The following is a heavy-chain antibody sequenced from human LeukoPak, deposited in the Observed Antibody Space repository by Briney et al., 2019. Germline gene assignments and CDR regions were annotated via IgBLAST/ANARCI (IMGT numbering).Heavy chain of an antibody. D-gene: IGHD6-13*01. CDR3: AKWHSSSC. Sequence: GGSLRLSCAASGFIFSDFNMNWVRQAPGKGLEWVSSISSSRNYIFYADSVKGRFTISRDNAKNSLYLQMDSLRVEDTAVYYCAKWHSSSCWGQGTLVTVSS. V-gene: IGHV3-21*01. J-gene: IGHJ4*02. CDR2: ISSSRNYI. CDR1: GFIFSDFN.